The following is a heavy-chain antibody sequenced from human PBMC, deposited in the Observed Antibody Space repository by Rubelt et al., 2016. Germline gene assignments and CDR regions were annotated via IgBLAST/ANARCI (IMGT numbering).Heavy chain of an antibody. CDR2: IYYSGST. D-gene: IGHD2-8*01. V-gene: IGHV4-39*01. Sequence: QLQLQESGPGLVKPSETLSLTCTVSGGSISSSSYYWGWIRQPPGKGLEWIGNIYYSGSTYYNPSLKSRVTIAVDTSKNQFALKLSSVTAADTAVYYCARGLQREIVLMVYALRYWGQGTLVTVSS. J-gene: IGHJ4*02. CDR1: GGSISSSSYY. CDR3: ARGLQREIVLMVYALRY.